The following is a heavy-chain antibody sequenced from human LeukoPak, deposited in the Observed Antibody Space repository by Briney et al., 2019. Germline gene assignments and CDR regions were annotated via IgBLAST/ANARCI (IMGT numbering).Heavy chain of an antibody. J-gene: IGHJ4*02. CDR3: AREYYYDSSGYYLVGNLDTPGGVDY. D-gene: IGHD3-22*01. CDR1: GYSISSGYY. CDR2: IYHSGST. V-gene: IGHV4-38-2*01. Sequence: PSETLSLTCAVSGYSISSGYYWGWIRQPPGKGLEWIGSIYHSGSTYYNPSLKSRVTISVDTSKNQFSLKLSSVTAADTAVYYCAREYYYDSSGYYLVGNLDTPGGVDYWGQGTLVTVSS.